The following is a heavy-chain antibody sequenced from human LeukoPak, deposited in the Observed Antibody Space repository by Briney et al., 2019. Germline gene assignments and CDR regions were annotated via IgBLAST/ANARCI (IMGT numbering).Heavy chain of an antibody. CDR3: ARDNKGTSIFDY. CDR2: FYYSGST. V-gene: IGHV4-31*03. Sequence: SETLSLTCTVSGGSISSGGYYWSWIRQHPGKGLEWIGYFYYSGSTYYHPSLKSRVTISVDTSKNQFSLKLSSVTAADTAVYYCARDNKGTSIFDYWGQGTLVTVSS. D-gene: IGHD1/OR15-1a*01. J-gene: IGHJ4*02. CDR1: GGSISSGGYY.